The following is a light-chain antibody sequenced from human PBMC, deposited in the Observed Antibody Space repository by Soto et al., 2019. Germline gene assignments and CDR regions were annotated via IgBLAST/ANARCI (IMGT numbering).Light chain of an antibody. CDR3: CSLTTSHTYV. J-gene: IGLJ1*01. V-gene: IGLV2-14*03. CDR2: HVT. Sequence: QSVLAKPASVSGSPGQSITISCTGTSSDIGHYDYVSWYQQHPGKAPKLMIYHVTYRPSGVSNRYSGSKSGNSASLTISGLQADDEADYYCCSLTTSHTYVFGSGTKVTVL. CDR1: SSDIGHYDY.